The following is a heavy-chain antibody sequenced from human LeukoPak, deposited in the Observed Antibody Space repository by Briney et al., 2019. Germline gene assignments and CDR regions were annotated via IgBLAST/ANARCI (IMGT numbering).Heavy chain of an antibody. D-gene: IGHD3-22*01. CDR3: ARDRDRSSYFYDFDY. CDR1: GGSINSYY. J-gene: IGHJ4*02. CDR2: IHYSGST. V-gene: IGHV4-59*01. Sequence: PSETLSLTCTVSGGSINSYYWSWIRQPPGKGLEWIGCIHYSGSTNYNPSLKSRVTISVDTSKNQFSLRLSSVTAADTAVYYCARDRDRSSYFYDFDYWGQGTLVTVSS.